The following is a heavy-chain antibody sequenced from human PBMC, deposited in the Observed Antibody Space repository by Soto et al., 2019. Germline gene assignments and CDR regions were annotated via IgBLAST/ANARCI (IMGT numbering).Heavy chain of an antibody. CDR3: ASYSGSSYSDAFDI. Sequence: QVQLQESGPGLVKPSETLSLTCTVSGGSISSYYWSWIRQPPGKGLEWIGYIYYSGISNYNPSLKSRVTISVDPSKNQCPLKLSSVTAADTAVYYCASYSGSSYSDAFDIWGQGTMVTVSS. V-gene: IGHV4-59*01. D-gene: IGHD1-26*01. J-gene: IGHJ3*02. CDR2: IYYSGIS. CDR1: GGSISSYY.